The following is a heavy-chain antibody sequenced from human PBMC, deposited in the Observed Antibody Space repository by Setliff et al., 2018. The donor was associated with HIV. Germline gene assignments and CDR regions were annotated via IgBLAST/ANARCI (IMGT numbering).Heavy chain of an antibody. Sequence: SETLSLTCAVSGGSISSSSYSWGWIRQPPGKGLEWIGEINHSGSTNYNPSLKSRVTISVDTSKNQFSLKLSSVTAADSAVYYCVRGANFYTPRKRIFDHWGQGVLVTVSS. CDR3: VRGANFYTPRKRIFDH. D-gene: IGHD3-3*01. J-gene: IGHJ4*02. CDR2: INHSGST. CDR1: GGSISSSSYS. V-gene: IGHV4-39*07.